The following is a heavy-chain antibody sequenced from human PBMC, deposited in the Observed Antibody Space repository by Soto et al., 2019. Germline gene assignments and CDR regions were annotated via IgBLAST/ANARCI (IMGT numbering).Heavy chain of an antibody. Sequence: QITLKESGPTLVKPTQTLTLTCTFSGFSLSTTGMGVGWIRQPPGKALEWLALLYWDDDKHYSPFLKSRLTITKDTSKNQVVLTMTNMEPVDTATYSCAHRRSKGDFDLWGQGTLVTVSS. CDR2: LYWDDDK. CDR1: GFSLSTTGMG. V-gene: IGHV2-5*02. J-gene: IGHJ5*02. CDR3: AHRRSKGDFDL.